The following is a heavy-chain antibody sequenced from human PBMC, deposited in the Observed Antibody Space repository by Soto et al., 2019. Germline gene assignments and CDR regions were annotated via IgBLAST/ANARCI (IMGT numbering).Heavy chain of an antibody. J-gene: IGHJ3*02. D-gene: IGHD5-18*01. CDR3: ARDLDIAMVTAFDI. CDR2: ISAYNGNT. Sequence: ASVKVSCKAPGYTFTSYGISWVRQAPGQGLEWMGWISAYNGNTNYAQKLQGRVTMTTDTSTSTAYMELRSLRSDDTAVYCCARDLDIAMVTAFDIWGQGTMVTVSS. V-gene: IGHV1-18*01. CDR1: GYTFTSYG.